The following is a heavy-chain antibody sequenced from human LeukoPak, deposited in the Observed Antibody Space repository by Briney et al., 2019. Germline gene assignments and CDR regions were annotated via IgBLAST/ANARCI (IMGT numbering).Heavy chain of an antibody. CDR2: VSAYNGNT. CDR1: GYTFTSSG. Sequence: ASVKVSCKASGYTFTSSGISWVRQAPGQGLEWMGWVSAYNGNTNYAQKLQGRVTMTTDTSTSTAYTELRSLRSDDTAVYYCAREIAYCGGDCYFGFDYWGQGALVSVSS. V-gene: IGHV1-18*01. J-gene: IGHJ4*02. CDR3: AREIAYCGGDCYFGFDY. D-gene: IGHD2-21*01.